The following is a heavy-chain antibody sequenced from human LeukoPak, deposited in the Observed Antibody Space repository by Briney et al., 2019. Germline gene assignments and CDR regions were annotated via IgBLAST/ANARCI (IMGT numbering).Heavy chain of an antibody. CDR2: ISSGSSYI. D-gene: IGHD2-2*01. J-gene: IGHJ6*03. Sequence: GGSLRLSCAASGFTFSSYAMSWVRQAPGKGLEWVSSISSGSSYIYYADSVKGRFTISRDNAKNSLYLQMNSLRAEDTAVYYCARSPAAIRHYYYYYMDVWGKGTTVTVSS. CDR3: ARSPAAIRHYYYYYMDV. V-gene: IGHV3-21*01. CDR1: GFTFSSYA.